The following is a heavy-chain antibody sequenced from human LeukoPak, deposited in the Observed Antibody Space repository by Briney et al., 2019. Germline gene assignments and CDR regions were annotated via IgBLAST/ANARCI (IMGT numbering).Heavy chain of an antibody. D-gene: IGHD3-9*01. V-gene: IGHV4-34*01. CDR1: GGSFSGYY. J-gene: IGHJ5*02. CDR2: INHSGST. Sequence: SETLSLTCAVYGGSFSGYYWSWTRQPPGKGLEWIGEINHSGSTNYNPSLKSRVTISVDTSKNQFSLKLSSVTAADTAVYYCARRLRYFDWLWVGWFDPWGQGTLVTVSS. CDR3: ARRLRYFDWLWVGWFDP.